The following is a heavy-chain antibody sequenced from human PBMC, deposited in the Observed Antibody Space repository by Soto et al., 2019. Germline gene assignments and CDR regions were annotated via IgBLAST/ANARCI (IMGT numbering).Heavy chain of an antibody. CDR1: GFIFSGYY. CDR3: AREIGNRLPYGPVDY. CDR2: IGKTGSEI. J-gene: IGHJ4*02. Sequence: GGSLRLSCAASGFIFSGYYITWIRQAPGKGLEWVSFIGKTGSEIHYADSVEGRFTISRDNTKNSLFLQMNSLRAEDTAVYYCAREIGNRLPYGPVDYWGQGTLVTVSS. V-gene: IGHV3-11*01. D-gene: IGHD3-10*01.